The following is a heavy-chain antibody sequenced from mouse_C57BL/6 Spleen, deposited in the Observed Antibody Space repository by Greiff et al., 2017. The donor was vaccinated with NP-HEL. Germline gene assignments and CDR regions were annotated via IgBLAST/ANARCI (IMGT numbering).Heavy chain of an antibody. Sequence: VQLQQSGTVLARPGASVKMSCKTSGYTFTSYWMHWVKQRPGQGLEWIGAIYPGNSDTSYNQKFKGKANLTAVTSASTAYMELSSLTNEDSAVYYCTRVDYDNYDYFDYWGQGTTLTVSS. CDR1: GYTFTSYW. CDR3: TRVDYDNYDYFDY. CDR2: IYPGNSDT. V-gene: IGHV1-5*01. D-gene: IGHD2-1*01. J-gene: IGHJ2*01.